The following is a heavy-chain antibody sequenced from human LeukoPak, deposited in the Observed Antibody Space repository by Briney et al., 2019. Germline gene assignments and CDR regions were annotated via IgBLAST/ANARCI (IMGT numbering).Heavy chain of an antibody. CDR1: GGSISSSSYY. D-gene: IGHD2-8*01. CDR3: ARAEETPKMVYAIWNNWFDP. J-gene: IGHJ5*02. Sequence: PSETLSLTCTVSGGSISSSSYYWGWIRQPPGKGLEWIGSIYYSGSTYYNPSLKSRVTISVDTSKNQFSLKLSSVTAADTAVYYCARAEETPKMVYAIWNNWFDPWGQGTLVTVSS. CDR2: IYYSGST. V-gene: IGHV4-39*07.